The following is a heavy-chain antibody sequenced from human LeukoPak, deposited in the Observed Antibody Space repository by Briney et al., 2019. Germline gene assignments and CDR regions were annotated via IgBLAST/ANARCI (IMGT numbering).Heavy chain of an antibody. Sequence: GGSLRLSCAASGFTFSSYEMNWVRQAPGKGLEWVSYISSSGSTIYYADSVKGRFTISRDNAKNSLYLQMKSLRAEDTAVYYCARQGYYDSSGAFDYWGQGTLVTVSS. D-gene: IGHD3-22*01. V-gene: IGHV3-48*03. J-gene: IGHJ4*02. CDR2: ISSSGSTI. CDR1: GFTFSSYE. CDR3: ARQGYYDSSGAFDY.